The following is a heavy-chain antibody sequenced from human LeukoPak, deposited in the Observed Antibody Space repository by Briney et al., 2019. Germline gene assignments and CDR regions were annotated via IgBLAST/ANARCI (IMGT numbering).Heavy chain of an antibody. Sequence: GGSLRLSCAASGFTFSSYEMNWVRQAPGKGLEWVSYISSSGSTIYYADSVKGRFTISRDNSKNTLYLQMNSLRAEDTAVYYCAKEAYRGVPYWGQGTLVTVSS. J-gene: IGHJ4*02. CDR2: ISSSGSTI. CDR3: AKEAYRGVPY. CDR1: GFTFSSYE. V-gene: IGHV3-48*03. D-gene: IGHD3-10*01.